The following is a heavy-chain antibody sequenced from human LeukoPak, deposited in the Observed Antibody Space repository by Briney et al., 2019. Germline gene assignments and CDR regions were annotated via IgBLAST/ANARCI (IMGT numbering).Heavy chain of an antibody. CDR2: INHSGST. CDR3: ARHDSSSWNYYYYYGMDV. J-gene: IGHJ6*02. D-gene: IGHD6-13*01. CDR1: GGSFSGYY. Sequence: SETLSLTCAVYGGSFSGYYWSWIRQPPGKGLEWIGEINHSGSTNYNPSLKSRVTISVDTSKNQFSLKLSSVTAADTAVYYCARHDSSSWNYYYYYGMDVWGQGTTVTVSS. V-gene: IGHV4-34*01.